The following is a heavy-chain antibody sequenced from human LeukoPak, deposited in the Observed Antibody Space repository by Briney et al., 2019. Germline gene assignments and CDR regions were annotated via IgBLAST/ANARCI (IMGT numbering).Heavy chain of an antibody. CDR3: ARCVCGIGAAGTDY. D-gene: IGHD6-13*01. CDR2: IKQDGSEK. CDR1: GFTFSRYW. V-gene: IGHV3-7*05. J-gene: IGHJ4*02. Sequence: GGSLRLSCAASGFTFSRYWMSWVRQSPGKGLEWVANIKQDGSEKLYVESVKGRFTISRDNAKNSLYLQMNSLRAEDTAVYYCARCVCGIGAAGTDYWGQGTLVTVSS.